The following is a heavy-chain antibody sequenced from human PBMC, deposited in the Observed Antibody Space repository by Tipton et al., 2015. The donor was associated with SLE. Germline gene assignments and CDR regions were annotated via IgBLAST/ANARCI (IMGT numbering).Heavy chain of an antibody. CDR3: ARGIMGDHDY. V-gene: IGHV4-4*08. Sequence: GLVKPSETLSLTCTVSGVSISTYYWSWIRQPPGKGLEWIGYVHSSGSTNYNPSLQNRVTISVDTSKNQFSLKLSSVTAADTAVYFCARGIMGDHDYWGQGTLVTVSS. D-gene: IGHD3-16*01. CDR1: GVSISTYY. J-gene: IGHJ4*02. CDR2: VHSSGST.